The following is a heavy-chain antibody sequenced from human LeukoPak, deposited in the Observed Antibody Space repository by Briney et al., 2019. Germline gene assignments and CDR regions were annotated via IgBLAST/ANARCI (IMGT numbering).Heavy chain of an antibody. V-gene: IGHV3-30*15. Sequence: GRSLRLSCAASGFMFTGFAMHWVRQAPGKGLQWVAVISYDGKVKFYGDSVKGRFTISRDGSKNMLYLQMSSLRPEDTAVYYCARDMIRGQPDYLDYWGQGTLVTVSS. D-gene: IGHD3-10*01. CDR1: GFMFTGFA. CDR3: ARDMIRGQPDYLDY. CDR2: ISYDGKVK. J-gene: IGHJ4*02.